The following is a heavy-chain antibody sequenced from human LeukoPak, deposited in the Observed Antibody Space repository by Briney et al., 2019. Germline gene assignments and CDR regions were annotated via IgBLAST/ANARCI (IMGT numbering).Heavy chain of an antibody. CDR3: ARGAPHVFDY. V-gene: IGHV3-48*03. CDR1: GFTFSDYE. D-gene: IGHD3-10*02. Sequence: GGSLRLSCAASGFTFSDYEINWVRQAPGKGLEWVSCISTSGSTTYYADSVKGRFTISRDNAKNSLFLQMNTLTAEDTAVYYCARGAPHVFDYWGQGTPVTVSP. CDR2: ISTSGSTT. J-gene: IGHJ4*02.